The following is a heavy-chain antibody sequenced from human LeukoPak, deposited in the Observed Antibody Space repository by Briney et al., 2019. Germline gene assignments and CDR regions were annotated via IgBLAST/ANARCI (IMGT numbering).Heavy chain of an antibody. J-gene: IGHJ4*02. CDR2: IGGSGGRT. CDR3: AKRGVVIRVILVGFHKEAYYFDS. V-gene: IGHV3-23*01. Sequence: GGSLRLSCAVSGITLSNYGMSWVRQAPGKGLEWVAGIGGSGGRTNYADSVKGRFTISRDNPKNTLYLQMNSLRAEDTAVYFCAKRGVVIRVILVGFHKEAYYFDSWGQGAQVIVSS. CDR1: GITLSNYG. D-gene: IGHD3-22*01.